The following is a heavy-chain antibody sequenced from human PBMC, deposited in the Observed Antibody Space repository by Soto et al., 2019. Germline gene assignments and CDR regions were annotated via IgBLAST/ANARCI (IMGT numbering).Heavy chain of an antibody. Sequence: GGSLRLSCAASGFTFSGSAMHWVRQASGKGLEWVGRIRSKANSYATAYAASVKGRFTISRDDSKNTAYLQMNSLKTEDTAVYYCARPTGLSILSGSFLHWGLGTLVTVSS. D-gene: IGHD3-10*01. V-gene: IGHV3-73*01. CDR2: IRSKANSYAT. CDR1: GFTFSGSA. CDR3: ARPTGLSILSGSFLH. J-gene: IGHJ4*02.